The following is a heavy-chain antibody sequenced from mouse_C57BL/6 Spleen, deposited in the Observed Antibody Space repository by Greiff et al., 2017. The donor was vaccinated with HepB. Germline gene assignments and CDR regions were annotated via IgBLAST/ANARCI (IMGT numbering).Heavy chain of an antibody. Sequence: EVKLMESGGGLVKPGGSLKLSCAASGFTFSSYAMSWVRQTPEKRLEWVATISDGGSYTYYPDNVKGRFTISRDNAKNNLYLQMSHLKSEDTAMYYCARDGGYGSSRFDYWGQGTTLTVSS. CDR2: ISDGGSYT. D-gene: IGHD1-1*01. CDR1: GFTFSSYA. CDR3: ARDGGYGSSRFDY. V-gene: IGHV5-4*01. J-gene: IGHJ2*01.